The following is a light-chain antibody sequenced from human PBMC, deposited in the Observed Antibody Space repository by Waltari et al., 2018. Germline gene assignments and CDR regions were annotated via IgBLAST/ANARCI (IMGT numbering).Light chain of an antibody. V-gene: IGKV1-39*01. CDR1: QTINTY. CDR3: QQTYNVPPIT. Sequence: DIQMTQSPSSLSASVGDRVTITCRASQTINTYLNWYQQKQGKAPQLLIYDASTLGSGVPSSFSGSGSGTDFTLTISSLQPEDFATYYCQQTYNVPPITFGQGTRLDFK. CDR2: DAS. J-gene: IGKJ5*01.